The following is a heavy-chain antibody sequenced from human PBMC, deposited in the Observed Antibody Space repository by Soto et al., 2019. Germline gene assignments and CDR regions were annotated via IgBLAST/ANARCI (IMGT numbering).Heavy chain of an antibody. CDR1: GGSFSGYY. V-gene: IGHV4-34*01. Sequence: PSETLSLTCAVYGGSFSGYYWSWIRQPPGKGLEWIGEINHSGSTNYNPSLKSRVTISVDTSKNQFSLKLSSATAADTAVYYCARATLSLAGSGWFDPWGQGTLVTVSS. CDR2: INHSGST. J-gene: IGHJ5*02. CDR3: ARATLSLAGSGWFDP.